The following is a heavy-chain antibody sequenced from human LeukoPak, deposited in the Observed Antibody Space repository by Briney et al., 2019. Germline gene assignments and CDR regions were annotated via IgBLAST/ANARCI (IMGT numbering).Heavy chain of an antibody. CDR2: INPNSGGT. Sequence: ASVKVSCKASGYTFTGYYMHWVRQAPGQGLEWMGWINPNSGGTNYAQKFRGRVTMTRDTSISTAYMELSRLRSDDTAVYYCARDVGEYCSSTSCYASDHWGQGTLVTVSS. J-gene: IGHJ4*02. D-gene: IGHD2-2*01. CDR1: GYTFTGYY. V-gene: IGHV1-2*02. CDR3: ARDVGEYCSSTSCYASDH.